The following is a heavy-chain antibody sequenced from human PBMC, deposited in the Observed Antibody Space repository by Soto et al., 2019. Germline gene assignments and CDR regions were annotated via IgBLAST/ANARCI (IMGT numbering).Heavy chain of an antibody. CDR2: IIPILGIA. CDR1: GGTFSSYT. J-gene: IGHJ4*02. Sequence: QVQLVQSGAEVKKPGSSVKVSCKASGGTFSSYTISWVRQAPGQGLEWMGRIIPILGIANYAQKFQGRVTITADKSTSTAYMELSSLRSEDTAVYYCYFYYGSSGYTDFDYWGQGTLVTVSS. CDR3: YFYYGSSGYTDFDY. V-gene: IGHV1-69*02. D-gene: IGHD3-22*01.